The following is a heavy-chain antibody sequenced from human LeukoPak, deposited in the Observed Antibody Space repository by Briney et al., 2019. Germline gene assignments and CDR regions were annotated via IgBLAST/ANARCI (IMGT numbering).Heavy chain of an antibody. CDR1: GFSFSDYW. CDR3: ASYLYWWSDLGY. D-gene: IGHD2-8*02. V-gene: IGHV3-7*01. J-gene: IGHJ4*02. CDR2: IKRDGSEK. Sequence: GGSLTLSCAASGFSFSDYWMTWVRQAPGKGLVGVGNIKRDGSEKYYVDSVQGRFTISRDNAQNSLYLQMNGLRVEGTAVYYGASYLYWWSDLGYWGQGNLGTVSS.